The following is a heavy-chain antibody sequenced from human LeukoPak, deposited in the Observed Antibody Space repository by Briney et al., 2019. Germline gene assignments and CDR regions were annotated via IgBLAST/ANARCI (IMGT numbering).Heavy chain of an antibody. CDR3: ARVFHPYYYDSRGYKVVSDYYYYYMDV. CDR1: GGTFSSYA. V-gene: IGHV1-69*06. Sequence: ASVKVSCKASGGTFSSYAISWVRQAPGQGLEWMGGIIPIFQTANYAQKFQGRVTITADKSTSTAYMELSSLRSEDTAVYFCARVFHPYYYDSRGYKVVSDYYYYYMDVWGKGTTVTVSS. D-gene: IGHD3-22*01. CDR2: IIPIFQTA. J-gene: IGHJ6*03.